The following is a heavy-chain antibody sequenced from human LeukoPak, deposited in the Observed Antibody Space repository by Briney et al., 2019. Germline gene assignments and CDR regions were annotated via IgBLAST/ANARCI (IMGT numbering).Heavy chain of an antibody. CDR1: GFTFSSYA. Sequence: GGSLRLSCAASGFTFSSYAMNWVRQAPGKGLEWFSVISGNGGRISYADSVKGRVTISRDNSKETLYLQMNSLRAEDTAVYYCAKDREGGYCYGGSCSFDYWGQGTLLTVSS. CDR3: AKDREGGYCYGGSCSFDY. CDR2: ISGNGGRI. V-gene: IGHV3-23*01. D-gene: IGHD2-15*01. J-gene: IGHJ4*02.